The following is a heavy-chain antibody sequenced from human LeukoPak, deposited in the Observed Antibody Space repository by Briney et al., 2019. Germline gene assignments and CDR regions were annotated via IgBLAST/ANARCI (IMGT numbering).Heavy chain of an antibody. CDR3: ARQHDSYHYYYVDV. J-gene: IGHJ6*03. CDR1: GYSISSGYY. D-gene: IGHD6-13*01. CDR2: LYHSDSI. V-gene: IGHV4-38-2*02. Sequence: SETLSLTCTVSGYSISSGYYWIWIRRPPGEGLEWIASLYHSDSIYYNSSLESRVTMSVDTSKNQFSLKLSFVTAADTAVYYCARQHDSYHYYYVDVWGKGTTVTVSS.